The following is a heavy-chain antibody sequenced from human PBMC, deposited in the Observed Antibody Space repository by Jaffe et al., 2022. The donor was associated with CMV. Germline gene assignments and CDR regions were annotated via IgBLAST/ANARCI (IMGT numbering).Heavy chain of an antibody. CDR2: IKSKTDGGTT. CDR3: TTEGWFGELKRLHYYMDV. CDR1: GFTFSNAW. V-gene: IGHV3-15*01. D-gene: IGHD3-10*01. Sequence: EVQLVESGGGLVKPGGSLRLSCAASGFTFSNAWMSWVRQAPGKGLEWVGRIKSKTDGGTTDYAAPVKGRFTISRDDSKNTLYLQMNSLKTEDTAVYYCTTEGWFGELKRLHYYMDVWGKGTTVTVSS. J-gene: IGHJ6*03.